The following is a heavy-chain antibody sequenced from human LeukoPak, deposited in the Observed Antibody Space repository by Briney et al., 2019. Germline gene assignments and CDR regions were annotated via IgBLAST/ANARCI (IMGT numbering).Heavy chain of an antibody. J-gene: IGHJ5*02. D-gene: IGHD3-3*01. Sequence: SETLSLTCAVSGASISSYCWSWVRQPPGKGLEWIGYIYPRGSTYYNPSLKSRVTVSVDTSKNQVSMELRSLTATDTAVYYCATSYDSKTAPYDLWGQGTLVTVSS. CDR2: IYPRGST. CDR3: ATSYDSKTAPYDL. CDR1: GASISSYC. V-gene: IGHV4-4*09.